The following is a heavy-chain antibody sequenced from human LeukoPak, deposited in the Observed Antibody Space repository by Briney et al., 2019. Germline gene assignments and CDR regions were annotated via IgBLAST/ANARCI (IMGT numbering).Heavy chain of an antibody. D-gene: IGHD1-26*01. Sequence: GGSLRLSCAASGCTFRNYWMSWVRQAPGKGLEWVATIKQDGSEKYYGDSVKGRFTISRDNAQSSLFLQMNSLRDEDAAVYFCASMWEGGYWGQGTLVTVSS. CDR1: GCTFRNYW. CDR3: ASMWEGGY. V-gene: IGHV3-7*01. J-gene: IGHJ4*02. CDR2: IKQDGSEK.